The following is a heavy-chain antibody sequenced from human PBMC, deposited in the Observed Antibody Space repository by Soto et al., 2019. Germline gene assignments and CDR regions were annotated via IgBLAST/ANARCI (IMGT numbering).Heavy chain of an antibody. D-gene: IGHD5-12*01. CDR2: INPNSGGT. V-gene: IGHV1-2*04. J-gene: IGHJ4*02. Sequence: QVQLVQSGAEVKKPGASVKVSCKASGYTFTGYYMHWVRQAPGQGLEWMGWINPNSGGTNYAQKFQGWVTMTRDTSISTAYMELSRLRSDDTAVYYCATSRDGYNPTGAFDYWGQGTLVTVSS. CDR3: ATSRDGYNPTGAFDY. CDR1: GYTFTGYY.